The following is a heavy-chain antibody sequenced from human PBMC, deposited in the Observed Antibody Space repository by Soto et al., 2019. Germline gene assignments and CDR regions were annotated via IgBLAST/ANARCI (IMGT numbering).Heavy chain of an antibody. V-gene: IGHV4-4*07. D-gene: IGHD5-12*01. CDR2: FYTTGRA. CDR3: AREGDGYNFDY. Sequence: SETLSLTCSVSGGSISSSYWNWIRQPAGKGLEWIGRFYTTGRASYNPSLKGRLTLSGDTSKNQFSLRLGSVTAADTAVYYCAREGDGYNFDYWGQGTLVTVSS. J-gene: IGHJ4*02. CDR1: GGSISSSY.